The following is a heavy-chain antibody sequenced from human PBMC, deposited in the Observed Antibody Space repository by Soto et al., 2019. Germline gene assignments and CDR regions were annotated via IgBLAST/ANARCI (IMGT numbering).Heavy chain of an antibody. D-gene: IGHD4-17*01. J-gene: IGHJ4*02. CDR3: ARRGIYGDSSDY. Sequence: GPGPGLASETLSLTCTVSGGSISSSSYYWGWIRQPTGKGLEWIGRIYYSGSTYYNPSLKSRVTLSVDTSKNQFSLKLISVTAAYTAVYYCARRGIYGDSSDYWGQGTLVTVSS. CDR2: IYYSGST. CDR1: GGSISSSSYY. V-gene: IGHV4-39*01.